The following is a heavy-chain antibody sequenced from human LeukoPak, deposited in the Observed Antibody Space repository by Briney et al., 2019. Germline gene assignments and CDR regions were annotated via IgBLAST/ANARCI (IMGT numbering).Heavy chain of an antibody. D-gene: IGHD7-27*01. J-gene: IGHJ4*02. CDR2: ISADNGDT. CDR3: ARDVGINRFDY. CDR1: GYTFTTFG. Sequence: GASVKVSCKASGYTFTTFGISWMRQAPGQGLEWMGWISADNGDTDYAQKFQGRVTLTTDTSTSTAYMELTSLRSDDTALYYCARDVGINRFDYWGQGTLVTVSS. V-gene: IGHV1-18*01.